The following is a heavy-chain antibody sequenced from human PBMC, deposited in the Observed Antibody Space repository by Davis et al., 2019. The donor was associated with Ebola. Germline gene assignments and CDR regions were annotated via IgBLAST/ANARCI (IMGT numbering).Heavy chain of an antibody. D-gene: IGHD6-13*01. CDR3: ARGLYSSSWIGGWFDP. CDR2: INPNSGGT. Sequence: ASVKVSCKASGYTFIGYYIHWVRQAPGQGLEWMGRINPNSGGTNYAQKFQGRVTMTRDTSISTAYMELSRLRSDDTAVYYCARGLYSSSWIGGWFDPWGQGTLVTVSS. V-gene: IGHV1-2*06. CDR1: GYTFIGYY. J-gene: IGHJ5*02.